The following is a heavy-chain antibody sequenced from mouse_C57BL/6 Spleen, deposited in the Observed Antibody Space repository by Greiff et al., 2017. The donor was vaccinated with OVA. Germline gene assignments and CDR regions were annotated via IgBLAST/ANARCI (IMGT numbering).Heavy chain of an antibody. CDR3: ARGVGP. J-gene: IGHJ2*01. Sequence: EVQLQQSGPELVKPGASVKISCKASGYTFTDYYMNWVKQSHGKSLEWIGAINPNNGGTSYNQKFKGKATLTVDKSSSTAYMELRSLTSEDSAVYYCARGVGPWGQGATLTVSS. CDR2: INPNNGGT. V-gene: IGHV1-26*01. D-gene: IGHD3-1*01. CDR1: GYTFTDYY.